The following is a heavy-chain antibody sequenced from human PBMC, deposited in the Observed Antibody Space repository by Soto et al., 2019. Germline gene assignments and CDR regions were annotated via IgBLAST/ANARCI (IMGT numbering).Heavy chain of an antibody. Sequence: EVQLVESGGGLVKPGGSQRLSCAASGFSFSSHSMNWVRQAPGKGLEWVSSISSTSTYIFYANSVKGRFTISRDNAKNSLYLEMNNLRAEDTAVYYCAGGGQLDPWGPGTLVTVSS. J-gene: IGHJ5*02. V-gene: IGHV3-21*02. CDR3: AGGGQLDP. CDR1: GFSFSSHS. D-gene: IGHD3-16*01. CDR2: ISSTSTYI.